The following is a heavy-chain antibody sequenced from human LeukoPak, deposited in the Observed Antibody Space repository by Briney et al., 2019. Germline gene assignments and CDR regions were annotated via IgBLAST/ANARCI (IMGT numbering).Heavy chain of an antibody. J-gene: IGHJ5*02. D-gene: IGHD2-8*01. Sequence: ASLKVSCKTSGYIFTTYSIHWVRQPPGQGLEWMGGINPRGDATIYAQKFEGRVTMTSDTSTTTVYMELSSLTSEDTGLYYCARKWSSRDWFDPWGQGTLVTVSS. CDR3: ARKWSSRDWFDP. V-gene: IGHV1-46*01. CDR1: GYIFTTYS. CDR2: INPRGDAT.